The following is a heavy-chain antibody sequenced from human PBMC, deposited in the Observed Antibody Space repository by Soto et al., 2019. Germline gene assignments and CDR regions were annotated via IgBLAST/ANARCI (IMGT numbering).Heavy chain of an antibody. CDR3: AKEWVYDTSGWSFDY. CDR2: ISDDGSNK. Sequence: QVQLVESGGGVVQPGRSLRLSCAASGFTFSSYGMHWVRQAPGKGLEWVAVISDDGSNKYYADSLKGRFTISRDNSKNTRYLQMTSLRAEDTAVYYCAKEWVYDTSGWSFDYWGQGTLVTVSS. D-gene: IGHD3-22*01. J-gene: IGHJ4*02. V-gene: IGHV3-30*18. CDR1: GFTFSSYG.